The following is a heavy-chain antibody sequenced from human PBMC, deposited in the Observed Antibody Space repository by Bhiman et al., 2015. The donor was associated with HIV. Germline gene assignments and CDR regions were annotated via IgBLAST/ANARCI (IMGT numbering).Heavy chain of an antibody. J-gene: IGHJ4*02. V-gene: IGHV3-30-3*01. CDR3: ARVGPALY. Sequence: VQLVQSGGRVVQPGRSLRLSCAASGFTFSNYAMHWVRQAPGKGLEWVAVTSYDGNNKYYADSVRGRFTLSRDNSKNTLYLQMNSLRVEDTAVYYCARVGPALYWGQGTLVTVSS. CDR2: TSYDGNNK. CDR1: GFTFSNYA.